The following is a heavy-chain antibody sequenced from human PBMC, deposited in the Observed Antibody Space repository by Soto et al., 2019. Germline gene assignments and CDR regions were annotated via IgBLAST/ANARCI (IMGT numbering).Heavy chain of an antibody. J-gene: IGHJ4*02. D-gene: IGHD6-13*01. CDR2: IYYNVNT. Sequence: SETLSLTCTVSGGSISSYYWSWIRQPPGKGLEWIGYIYYNVNTNYNPSLKSRVTISVDTSKNQFSLKLSSVTAADTAVYYCASRHSSPYFDYWGQGTLVTVSS. V-gene: IGHV4-59*08. CDR1: GGSISSYY. CDR3: ASRHSSPYFDY.